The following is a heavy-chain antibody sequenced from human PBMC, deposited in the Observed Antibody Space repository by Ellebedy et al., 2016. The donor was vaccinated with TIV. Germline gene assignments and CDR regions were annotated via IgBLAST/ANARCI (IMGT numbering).Heavy chain of an antibody. V-gene: IGHV3-23*01. Sequence: GGSLRLSCEASGFTFSTYPMSWARQAPGKGLEWVSIISSFGDTTHYADSVKGRFTMSRDNSKNTLYLQMNSLRAEDTAVYYCAKRGFFDLWGQGALVTVSS. J-gene: IGHJ4*02. CDR3: AKRGFFDL. CDR2: ISSFGDTT. CDR1: GFTFSTYP. D-gene: IGHD3-10*01.